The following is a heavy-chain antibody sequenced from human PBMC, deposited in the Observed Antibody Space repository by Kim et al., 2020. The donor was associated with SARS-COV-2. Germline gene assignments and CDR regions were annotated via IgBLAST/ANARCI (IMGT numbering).Heavy chain of an antibody. Sequence: ASVKVSCKVSGYTLTELSMHWVRQAPGKGLEWMGGFDPEDGETIYAQKFQGRVTMTEDTSTDTAYMELSSLRSEDTAVYYCATVWGRKMVVVAASYFDYWGQGTLVTVSS. CDR1: GYTLTELS. CDR3: ATVWGRKMVVVAASYFDY. V-gene: IGHV1-24*01. J-gene: IGHJ4*02. CDR2: FDPEDGET. D-gene: IGHD2-15*01.